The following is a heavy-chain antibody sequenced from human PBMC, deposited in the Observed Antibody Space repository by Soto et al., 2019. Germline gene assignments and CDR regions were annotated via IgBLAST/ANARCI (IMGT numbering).Heavy chain of an antibody. CDR2: MYHSGST. J-gene: IGHJ4*02. V-gene: IGHV4-30-2*01. CDR1: GGSISSGGYS. Sequence: SETLSLTCAVSGGSISSGGYSWSWIRQPPGKGLEWIGYMYHSGSTYYNPSLKSRVTISIDRSKNQFSLKLSSVTAADTAVYYSARVPDYWGQGILVTAPQ. D-gene: IGHD2-2*01. CDR3: ARVPDY.